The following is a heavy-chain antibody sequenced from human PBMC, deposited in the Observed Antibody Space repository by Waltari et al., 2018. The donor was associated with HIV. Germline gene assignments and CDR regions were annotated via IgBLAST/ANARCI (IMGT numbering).Heavy chain of an antibody. CDR2: IYYSGST. J-gene: IGHJ4*02. V-gene: IGHV4-31*03. CDR1: GASISSGGYY. Sequence: QVQLQESGPGLVKPSQTLSLTCTVSGASISSGGYYWRWLRQHPGKGLEWIGYIYYSGSTYYNPSLKSRVTISVDTSKNQFSLKMTSVTAADTAVYYCARRRDYDNSGHYYYFDYWGQGALVTVSS. CDR3: ARRRDYDNSGHYYYFDY. D-gene: IGHD3-22*01.